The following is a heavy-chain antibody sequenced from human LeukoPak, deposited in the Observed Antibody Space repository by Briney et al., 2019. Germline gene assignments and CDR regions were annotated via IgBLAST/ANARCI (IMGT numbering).Heavy chain of an antibody. CDR1: GGSISSSSYY. Sequence: SETLSLTCTVSGGSISSSSYYWGWIRQPPGKGLEWIGSIYYSGSTYYNPSLKSRVTISVDTSKNQFSLKLSSVTAADTAVYYCARHFNDILTGSEEYFQHWGQGTLVTVSS. D-gene: IGHD3-9*01. CDR2: IYYSGST. CDR3: ARHFNDILTGSEEYFQH. V-gene: IGHV4-39*01. J-gene: IGHJ1*01.